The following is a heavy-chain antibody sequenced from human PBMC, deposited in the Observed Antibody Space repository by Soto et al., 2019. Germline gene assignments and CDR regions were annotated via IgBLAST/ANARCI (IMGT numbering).Heavy chain of an antibody. V-gene: IGHV1-24*01. D-gene: IGHD2-2*02. CDR1: GHTLTELS. CDR2: FDPEGGEA. CDR3: ARSVVVPAAIPYYFDY. Sequence: GASVKVSCKISGHTLTELSIHWVRQAPGKGLEWMGGFDPEGGEAIYAQKWHGRVTVTEDTVTDTAYMELSGLNSDDTAVYYCARSVVVPAAIPYYFDYWGQGTLVTVSS. J-gene: IGHJ4*02.